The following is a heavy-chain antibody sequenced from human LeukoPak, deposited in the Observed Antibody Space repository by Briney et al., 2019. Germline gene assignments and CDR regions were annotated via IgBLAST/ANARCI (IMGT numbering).Heavy chain of an antibody. J-gene: IGHJ4*02. D-gene: IGHD7-27*01. Sequence: SETLSLTCTVSGGSISSSSYYWGWIRQPPGKGLEWIGSIYYSGTTYYNPSLKSRVTISVDTSKNQFSLKLSSVTAADTAVYYCARGRDWGSKNFDYWGQGTLVTVSS. V-gene: IGHV4-39*07. CDR2: IYYSGTT. CDR3: ARGRDWGSKNFDY. CDR1: GGSISSSSYY.